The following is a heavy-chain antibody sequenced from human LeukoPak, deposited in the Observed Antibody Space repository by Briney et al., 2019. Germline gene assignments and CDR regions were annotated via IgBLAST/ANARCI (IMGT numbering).Heavy chain of an antibody. V-gene: IGHV3-21*01. CDR3: VRLRRNKDRSGYYHLYEY. CDR2: ISVRSNYR. J-gene: IGHJ4*02. D-gene: IGHD3-22*01. CDR1: GYTFSDFS. Sequence: GGSLRLSCAASGYTFSDFSVNWVRQAPGKGLEWVSSISVRSNYRYYADSVRGRFTISRDDARDSLFLQMNSLRAESPGFFFCVRLRRNKDRSGYYHLYEYWGQGTLGHVSS.